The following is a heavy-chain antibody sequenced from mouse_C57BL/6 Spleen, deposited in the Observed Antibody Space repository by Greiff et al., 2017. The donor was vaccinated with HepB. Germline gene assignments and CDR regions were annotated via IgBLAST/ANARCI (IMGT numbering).Heavy chain of an antibody. CDR3: AGGISRTPTVVAPAY. CDR1: GYTFTSYW. CDR2: IHPNSGST. J-gene: IGHJ3*01. D-gene: IGHD1-1*01. V-gene: IGHV1-64*01. Sequence: QVQLQQPGAELVKPGASVKLSCKASGYTFTSYWMHWVKQRPGQGLEWIGMIHPNSGSTNYNEKFKSKATLTVDKSSSTAYMQLSSLTSEDSAVYYCAGGISRTPTVVAPAYWGQGTLVTVSA.